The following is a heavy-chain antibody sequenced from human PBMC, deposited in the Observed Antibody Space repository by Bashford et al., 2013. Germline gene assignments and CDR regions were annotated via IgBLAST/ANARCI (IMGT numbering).Heavy chain of an antibody. V-gene: IGHV1-69*13. Sequence: SVKVSCKASGGIISDHAISWVRQAPGQGLEWIGGIIPIFGAPTYSQNFQGRLTITADDSKSTVYMELSSLRSEDTAVYFCARGPLGGYYYYGMDVVGPRGPRSPSP. J-gene: IGHJ6*02. CDR2: IIPIFGAP. CDR3: ARGPLGGYYYYGMDV. CDR1: GGIISDHA.